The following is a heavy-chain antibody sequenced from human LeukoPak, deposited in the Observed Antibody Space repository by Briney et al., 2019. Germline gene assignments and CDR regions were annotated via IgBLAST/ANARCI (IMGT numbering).Heavy chain of an antibody. Sequence: SQTLSLTCTISGASISSGTYYWSWIRQPAGKGLEWIGRIYTSGSTNYNPSLRGRVTISVDTSKNQFSLKLSSVTAADTAVYYCARDRYDFWSGYYWFDPWGQGTLVTVSS. CDR3: ARDRYDFWSGYYWFDP. V-gene: IGHV4-61*02. J-gene: IGHJ5*02. D-gene: IGHD3-3*01. CDR1: GASISSGTYY. CDR2: IYTSGST.